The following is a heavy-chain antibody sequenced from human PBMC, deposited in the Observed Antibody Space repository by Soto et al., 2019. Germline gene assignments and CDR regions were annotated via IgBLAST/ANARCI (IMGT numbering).Heavy chain of an antibody. CDR3: ARGSYYLDS. J-gene: IGHJ4*02. Sequence: QVHLVQSGAEVKKPGASVKVSCKTSGYTFTNYGVSWARQAPGQGLEWMGWISAYNGSTNYPQKLQCRVTMTTDTSTSTAYMELRSLRSDDTAVYYCARGSYYLDSWGQGTLVTVSS. CDR2: ISAYNGST. V-gene: IGHV1-18*01. CDR1: GYTFTNYG. D-gene: IGHD3-10*01.